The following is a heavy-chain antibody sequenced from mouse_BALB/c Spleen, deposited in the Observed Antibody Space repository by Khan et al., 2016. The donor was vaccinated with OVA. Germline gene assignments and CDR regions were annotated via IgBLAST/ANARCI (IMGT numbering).Heavy chain of an antibody. D-gene: IGHD1-1*01. CDR3: APVGNYYEVFAN. V-gene: IGHV1S136*01. Sequence: VQLKESGPELVKPGDSVKMSCKASGYTFTSYGMHWVKQTPGLGLEWIGYIYPFNDDTKYTDKFNDRVTLTSDKSSSTAYMELSSLTYEDSAVYYCAPVGNYYEVFANWGQGTLVTVSA. J-gene: IGHJ3*01. CDR1: GYTFTSYG. CDR2: IYPFNDDT.